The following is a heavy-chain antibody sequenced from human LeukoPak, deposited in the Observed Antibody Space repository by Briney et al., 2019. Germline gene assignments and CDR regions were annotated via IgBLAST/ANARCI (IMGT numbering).Heavy chain of an antibody. CDR2: ISGSGVST. CDR1: GFTFSSYA. D-gene: IGHD3-22*01. V-gene: IGHV3-23*01. CDR3: VKVAPSDYYDTTGYWGDH. Sequence: GGSLRLSCAASGFTFSSYAMSWVRQAPGEGLEWVSGISGSGVSTYYADSVKGRFTISRDNSKNTLYLQMNSLRAEDTAVYYCVKVAPSDYYDTTGYWGDHWGQGTLVTVSS. J-gene: IGHJ4*02.